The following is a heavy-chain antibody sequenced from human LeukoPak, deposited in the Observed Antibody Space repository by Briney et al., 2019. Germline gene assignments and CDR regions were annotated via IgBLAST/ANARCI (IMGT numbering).Heavy chain of an antibody. V-gene: IGHV3-21*01. Sequence: GGSLRLSCAASGFTFSSYSMNWVRQAPGKGLEWVSSISSTSSYIYYAASVKGRFTISRDNAKSSLYLQMNSLRAEDTAVYYCGRDKIPSAGTPRGFDPWGQGTLVTVSS. CDR3: GRDKIPSAGTPRGFDP. CDR1: GFTFSSYS. CDR2: ISSTSSYI. J-gene: IGHJ5*02. D-gene: IGHD6-13*01.